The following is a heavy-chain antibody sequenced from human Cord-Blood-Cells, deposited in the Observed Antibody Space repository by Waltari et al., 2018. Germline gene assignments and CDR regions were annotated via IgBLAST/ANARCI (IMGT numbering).Heavy chain of an antibody. V-gene: IGHV2-26*01. CDR1: GFSLSNARMG. CDR2: IFSNDEK. Sequence: QVTLKESGPVLVKPTETLTLTCTVSGFSLSNARMGVSWIRQPPGKALEWLAHIFSNDEKSYSTSLKSRLTISKDTSKSQVVLTMTNMDPVDTATYYCARIPLNYDFWSGYYRDDAFDIWGQGTMVTVSS. CDR3: ARIPLNYDFWSGYYRDDAFDI. J-gene: IGHJ3*02. D-gene: IGHD3-3*01.